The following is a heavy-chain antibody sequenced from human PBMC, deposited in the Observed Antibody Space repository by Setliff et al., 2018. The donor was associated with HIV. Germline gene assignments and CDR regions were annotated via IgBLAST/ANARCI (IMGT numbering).Heavy chain of an antibody. D-gene: IGHD7-27*01. CDR2: INTDGSRT. CDR3: VRDRNGPLG. Sequence: PGESLKISCAGSGFTFSSYSLNWVRQAPGKGLEWVSLINTDGSRTDYADTVKGRFIISRDNGKSTLFLQMNSLTADDTAVYFCVRDRNGPLGWGQGTLVTVSS. J-gene: IGHJ1*01. V-gene: IGHV3-74*01. CDR1: GFTFSSYS.